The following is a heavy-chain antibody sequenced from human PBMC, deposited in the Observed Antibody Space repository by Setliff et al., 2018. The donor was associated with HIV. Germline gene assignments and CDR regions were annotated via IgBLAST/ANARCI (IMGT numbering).Heavy chain of an antibody. D-gene: IGHD2-2*03. Sequence: SETLSLTCTVSGGSISNSSSYWGWIRQPPGKRLEWIGSIYYSGSTYYNPSLKSRVTISVDTSKSQVSLRLISVTAADTSVYYCARDPSDGYGHFDFWGQGALVTVSS. V-gene: IGHV4-39*02. CDR3: ARDPSDGYGHFDF. CDR2: IYYSGST. CDR1: GGSISNSSSY. J-gene: IGHJ4*02.